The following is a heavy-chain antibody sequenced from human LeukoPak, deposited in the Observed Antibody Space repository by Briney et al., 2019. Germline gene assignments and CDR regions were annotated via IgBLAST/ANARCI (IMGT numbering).Heavy chain of an antibody. V-gene: IGHV1-69*05. CDR3: ARERIYAYALYGSGVGGAFDI. CDR1: GGTFSSYA. J-gene: IGHJ3*02. Sequence: SVKVSCKASGGTFSSYAISWVRQAPGQGLEWMGGIIPIFGTANYAQKFQGRVTITTDESTSTAYMELSSLRSEDTAVYYCARERIYAYALYGSGVGGAFDIWGQGTMVTVSS. CDR2: IIPIFGTA. D-gene: IGHD3-10*01.